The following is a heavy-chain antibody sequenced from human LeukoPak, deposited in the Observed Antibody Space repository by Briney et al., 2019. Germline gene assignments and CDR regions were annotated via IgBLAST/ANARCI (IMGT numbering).Heavy chain of an antibody. J-gene: IGHJ3*02. D-gene: IGHD2-15*01. V-gene: IGHV4-39*07. CDR2: IYYSGST. CDR3: ARDPTFCSGGSCYPDAFDI. CDR1: GGSISSSSYY. Sequence: SETLSLTCTVSGGSISSSSYYWGWIRQPPGKGLEWVGSIYYSGSTYYNPPLKSRVTISVDTSKNQFSLKLSSVTAADTAVYYCARDPTFCSGGSCYPDAFDIWGQGTMVTVSS.